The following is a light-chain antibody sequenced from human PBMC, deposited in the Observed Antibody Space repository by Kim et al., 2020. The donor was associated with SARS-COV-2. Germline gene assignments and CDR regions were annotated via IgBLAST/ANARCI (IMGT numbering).Light chain of an antibody. J-gene: IGKJ4*01. Sequence: EIVLTQSPGTLSLSPGERATLSCRASQSVASNYLAWYQQKPGQAPRLLIYDASNRATDIPERFSGSGSETDFTLTISRLEPEDYAVYFCQQYGGSPLTFGGGTKVDIK. V-gene: IGKV3-20*01. CDR1: QSVASNY. CDR3: QQYGGSPLT. CDR2: DAS.